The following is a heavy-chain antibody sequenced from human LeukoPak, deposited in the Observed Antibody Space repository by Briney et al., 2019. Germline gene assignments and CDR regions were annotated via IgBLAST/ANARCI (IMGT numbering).Heavy chain of an antibody. D-gene: IGHD4-17*01. Sequence: GGSLRLSCAASGFTFSSYSMNWVRQAPGKGLEWVSYITSSSGYIYYTDSVKGRFTISRDNAKNSLYLQMNSLRAEDTAVYYCAKAVRLLLDYWGQGTLVTVSS. CDR2: ITSSSGYI. CDR1: GFTFSSYS. V-gene: IGHV3-21*01. CDR3: AKAVRLLLDY. J-gene: IGHJ4*02.